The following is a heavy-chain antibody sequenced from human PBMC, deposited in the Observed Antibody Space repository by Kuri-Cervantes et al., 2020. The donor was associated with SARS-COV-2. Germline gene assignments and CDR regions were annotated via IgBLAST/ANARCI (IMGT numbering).Heavy chain of an antibody. Sequence: SETLSLTCTVSGGSISSGGYYWSWIRQHPGKGLEWIAYMYYGGSSYYNPSLKSRVTMSVDTSKNQFSLRLTSVTAADTAVYYCARVYDGAPDYWGQGTLVTVSS. V-gene: IGHV4-31*03. CDR1: GGSISSGGYY. CDR2: MYYGGSS. J-gene: IGHJ4*02. D-gene: IGHD4-17*01. CDR3: ARVYDGAPDY.